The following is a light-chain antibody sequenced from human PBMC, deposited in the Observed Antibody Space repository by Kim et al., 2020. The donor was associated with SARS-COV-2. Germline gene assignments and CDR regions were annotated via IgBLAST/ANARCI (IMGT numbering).Light chain of an antibody. CDR1: RRDIGGFEY. Sequence: QSLTISCTGTRRDIGGFEYVSWYQQHPGKAPRLLIFAVSNRASGVSTRFSASKSGNTASLTISGLQADDEADYYCSSKTSSSTLVFGGGTQLTVL. V-gene: IGLV2-14*03. CDR2: AVS. CDR3: SSKTSSSTLV. J-gene: IGLJ2*01.